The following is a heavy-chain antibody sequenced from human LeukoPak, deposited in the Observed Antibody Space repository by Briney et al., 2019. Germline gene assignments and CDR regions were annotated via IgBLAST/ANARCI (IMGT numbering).Heavy chain of an antibody. CDR2: ISSSSSYI. CDR3: ASSRKVAAFDI. V-gene: IGHV3-21*01. Sequence: GGSLRLSCAASGFTFSSYSMNWVRQAPGKGLEWVSSISSSSSYIYYADSVKGRFTISRDNAKNSLYLQMNSLRAEDTAVYYCASSRKVAAFDIWGQGTMVTVSS. J-gene: IGHJ3*02. CDR1: GFTFSSYS.